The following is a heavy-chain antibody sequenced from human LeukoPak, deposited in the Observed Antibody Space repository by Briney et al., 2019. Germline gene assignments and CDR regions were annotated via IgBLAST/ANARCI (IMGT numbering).Heavy chain of an antibody. V-gene: IGHV1-2*02. J-gene: IGHJ4*02. CDR1: GFTFTDHY. CDR2: INGKRGDT. D-gene: IGHD7-27*01. Sequence: PGGSLRLSCAASGFTFTDHYMHWVRQAPGQGLEWMGWINGKRGDTNYAQNFQDRVTMTRDTSTSTVYMELSRLTVDDTAVYYCARDHDWGVDYWGQGTLVTVSS. CDR3: ARDHDWGVDY.